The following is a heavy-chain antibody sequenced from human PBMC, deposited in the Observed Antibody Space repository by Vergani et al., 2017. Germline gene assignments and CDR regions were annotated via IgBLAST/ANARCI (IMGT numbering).Heavy chain of an antibody. CDR3: AKDGDGSGWMDV. CDR2: ISWNSGSI. Sequence: EVQLVESGGGLVQPGRSLRLSCAASGFTFDDYAMHLVRQAPWKGLEWVSGISWNSGSIGYADSVKGRFTISRDNAKNSPYLQMNSLRAEDTALYYCAKDGDGSGWMDVWGKGTTVTVSS. V-gene: IGHV3-9*01. D-gene: IGHD6-19*01. J-gene: IGHJ6*04. CDR1: GFTFDDYA.